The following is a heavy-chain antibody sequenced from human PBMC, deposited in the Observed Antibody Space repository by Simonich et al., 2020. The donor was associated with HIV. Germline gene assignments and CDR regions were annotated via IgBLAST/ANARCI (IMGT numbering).Heavy chain of an antibody. CDR3: AKDKGAYYGSGSPVY. V-gene: IGHV3-9*01. CDR2: ISWNSGGI. Sequence: EVQLVESGGGLVQPGRSLRLSCAASGFTFDVYAMHWVRQAPGKGLEWVSGISWNSGGIGYADSVKGRFTISRDNAKNSLYLQMNSLRAEDTALYYCAKDKGAYYGSGSPVYWGQGTLVTVSS. D-gene: IGHD3-10*01. J-gene: IGHJ4*02. CDR1: GFTFDVYA.